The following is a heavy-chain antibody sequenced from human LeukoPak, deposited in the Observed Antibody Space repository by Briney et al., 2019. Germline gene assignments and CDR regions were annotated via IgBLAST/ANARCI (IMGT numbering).Heavy chain of an antibody. D-gene: IGHD1-1*01. CDR3: ATSGRGQRRSDY. V-gene: IGHV3-23*01. CDR1: GFTFSSYA. Sequence: GGSLRLSCAASGFTFSSYAMSWVRQAPGKGLEWVSAISGSGGSTYYADSVKARSTISRDNSKNTLYLQMNSLRAEDTAVYYCATSGRGQRRSDYWGQGTLVTVSS. CDR2: ISGSGGST. J-gene: IGHJ4*02.